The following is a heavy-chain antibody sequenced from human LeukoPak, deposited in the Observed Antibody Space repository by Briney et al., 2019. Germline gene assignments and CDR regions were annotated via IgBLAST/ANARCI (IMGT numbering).Heavy chain of an antibody. CDR3: AKDTYHYYDSSGYYSADYYYGMDV. CDR2: ISGSGGST. V-gene: IGHV3-23*01. D-gene: IGHD3-22*01. Sequence: GGSLRLSCAASGFTFSSYAMSWVRQAPGKGLEWVSAISGSGGSTYYADSVKGRFTISRDNSKNTLYLQMNSLRAEDTAVYYCAKDTYHYYDSSGYYSADYYYGMDVWGQGTTATVSS. J-gene: IGHJ6*02. CDR1: GFTFSSYA.